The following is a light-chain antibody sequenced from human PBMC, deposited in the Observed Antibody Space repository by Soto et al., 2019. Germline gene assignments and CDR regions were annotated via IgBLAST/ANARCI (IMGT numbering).Light chain of an antibody. CDR1: QSITTW. Sequence: DIQMTQSPSTLSASVGDRVTITCRASQSITTWLAWYQQKPGKAPKLLIYKASSLEGGATSRFSGSGSGTEFNITISSLQPDDFATYYCQQYNTYPLTFGGGTTVEIK. J-gene: IGKJ4*01. CDR2: KAS. CDR3: QQYNTYPLT. V-gene: IGKV1-5*03.